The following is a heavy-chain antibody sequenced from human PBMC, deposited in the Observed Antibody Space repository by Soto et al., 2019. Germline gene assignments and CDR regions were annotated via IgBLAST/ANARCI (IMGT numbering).Heavy chain of an antibody. V-gene: IGHV4-30-2*01. CDR2: IYQSGVT. J-gene: IGHJ5*02. CDR1: GDSYSISTFS. CDR3: AGMPYTSGLRFDP. Sequence: SETLSLTCNMSGDSYSISTFSWSWIRQPPGKALQWIGFIYQSGVTSYNPSLASRVSISLDRSNNQCSLKPKSVTAADTAVYFCAGMPYTSGLRFDPWGPGTLVTVSS. D-gene: IGHD6-19*01.